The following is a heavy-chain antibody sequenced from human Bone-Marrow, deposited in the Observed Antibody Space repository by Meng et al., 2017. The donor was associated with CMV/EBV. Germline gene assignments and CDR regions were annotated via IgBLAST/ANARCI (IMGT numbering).Heavy chain of an antibody. CDR3: AITYCSSTSCWGHFDY. J-gene: IGHJ4*02. V-gene: IGHV3-11*01. D-gene: IGHD2-2*01. Sequence: GGSLRLSCAASGFTFSDYYMSWIRQAPGKVLEWVSYISSSGSTIYHADSVKGRFTISRDNAKNSLYLQMNSLRAEDTGVYYCAITYCSSTSCWGHFDYWGQGTLVTVSS. CDR2: ISSSGSTI. CDR1: GFTFSDYY.